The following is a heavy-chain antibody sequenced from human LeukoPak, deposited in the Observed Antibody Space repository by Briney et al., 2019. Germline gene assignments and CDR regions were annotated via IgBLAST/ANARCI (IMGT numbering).Heavy chain of an antibody. CDR3: ARTSYCSGGSCYSGEYYFDY. V-gene: IGHV3-21*01. CDR1: GFTFSSYA. J-gene: IGHJ4*02. D-gene: IGHD2-15*01. Sequence: GGSLRLSCAASGFTFSSYAMSWVRQAPGKGLEWVSSISSSSSYIYYADSVKGRFTISRDNAKNSLYLQMNSLRAEDTAVYYCARTSYCSGGSCYSGEYYFDYWGQGTLVTVSS. CDR2: ISSSSSYI.